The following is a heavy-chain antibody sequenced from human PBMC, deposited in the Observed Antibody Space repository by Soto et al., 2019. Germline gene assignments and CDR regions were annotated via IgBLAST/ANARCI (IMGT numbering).Heavy chain of an antibody. D-gene: IGHD6-19*01. V-gene: IGHV3-23*01. CDR3: AKPGYLEQWLVRGYFDY. Sequence: GGSLRLSCAASGFTFSSYAMSWVRQAPGKGLEWVSAISSSGDTTHYADSVKGRFIISRDNSKNTLYLQMNSLRAEDTAVYYCAKPGYLEQWLVRGYFDYWGQGTMVTVSS. J-gene: IGHJ4*02. CDR1: GFTFSSYA. CDR2: ISSSGDTT.